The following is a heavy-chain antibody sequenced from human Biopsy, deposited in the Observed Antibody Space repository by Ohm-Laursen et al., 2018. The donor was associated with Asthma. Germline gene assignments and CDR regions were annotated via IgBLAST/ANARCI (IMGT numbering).Heavy chain of an antibody. V-gene: IGHV3-30-3*01. Sequence: SLRLSCTASRFTYEMHWVRQAPGKGLEWVAVISYDGSSIYYADSVKGRFTISRDNSKNTLSLQMNSLTAEDTAVYYCASRGGDFWSGYYMAYWGQGTLVTVSS. CDR2: ISYDGSSI. D-gene: IGHD3-3*01. J-gene: IGHJ4*02. CDR3: ASRGGDFWSGYYMAY. CDR1: RFTYE.